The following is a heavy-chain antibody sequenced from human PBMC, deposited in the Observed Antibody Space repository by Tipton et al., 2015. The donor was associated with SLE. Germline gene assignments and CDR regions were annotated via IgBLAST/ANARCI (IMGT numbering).Heavy chain of an antibody. Sequence: QSGAEVKKPGSSVKVSCKASGGTLSSYTITWVRQAPGQGFEWMGGIIPIFGTANYAQKFQGRVTITTDESTITVYMELNSLRSEATAVYVCWGCASDYYYPMVGWVQVTTVAVSS. D-gene: IGHD7-27*01. CDR3: WGCASDYYYPMVG. CDR2: IIPIFGTA. J-gene: IGHJ6*02. V-gene: IGHV1-69*05. CDR1: GGTLSSYT.